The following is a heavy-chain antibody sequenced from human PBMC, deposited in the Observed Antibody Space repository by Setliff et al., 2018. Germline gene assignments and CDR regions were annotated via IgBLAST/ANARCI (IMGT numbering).Heavy chain of an antibody. D-gene: IGHD3-10*01. V-gene: IGHV1-2*02. CDR1: GYTFSRNY. CDR3: ARDFFYGSGSQAAGGMDV. Sequence: ASVKVSCKAYGYTFSRNYITWVRQAPGQGLEWMGWINPNSGDTNYAQNFQGRVTMTRDTSISTAYMELSRLRSDDTAVYHCARDFFYGSGSQAAGGMDVWGQGTTVTVSS. CDR2: INPNSGDT. J-gene: IGHJ6*02.